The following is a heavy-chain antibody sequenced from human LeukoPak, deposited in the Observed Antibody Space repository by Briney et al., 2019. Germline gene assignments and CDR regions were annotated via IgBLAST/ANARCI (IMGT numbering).Heavy chain of an antibody. Sequence: GGSLRLSCAASEFTFSSSWMTWVRQAPGKGLEWVANIKQDGSAKYYVDSVKGRFTISRDNAKNSLYLQMNSLRAEDTAVYYCARATSTWYNGYFDPWGQGTLVTVSS. D-gene: IGHD6-13*01. J-gene: IGHJ5*02. CDR3: ARATSTWYNGYFDP. CDR2: IKQDGSAK. CDR1: EFTFSSSW. V-gene: IGHV3-7*04.